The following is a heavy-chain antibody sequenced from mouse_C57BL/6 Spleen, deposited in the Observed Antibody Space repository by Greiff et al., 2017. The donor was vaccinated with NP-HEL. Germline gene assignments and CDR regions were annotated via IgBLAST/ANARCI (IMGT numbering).Heavy chain of an antibody. Sequence: EVKVEESGGGLVKPGGSLKLSCAASGFTFSDYGMHWVRQAPEKGLEWVAYINSGSSTIYYADTVKGRFTISRNNAKNTLFLQMTSLRSEDTAMYYCARPYDYDDGDFDYWGQGTTLTVSS. V-gene: IGHV5-17*01. J-gene: IGHJ2*01. CDR2: INSGSSTI. CDR3: ARPYDYDDGDFDY. CDR1: GFTFSDYG. D-gene: IGHD2-4*01.